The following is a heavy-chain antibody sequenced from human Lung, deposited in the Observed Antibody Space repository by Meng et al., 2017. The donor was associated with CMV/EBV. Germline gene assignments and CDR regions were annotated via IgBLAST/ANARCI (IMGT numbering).Heavy chain of an antibody. CDR2: ISGSDGNT. V-gene: IGHV1-18*01. Sequence: SVKVSXKASGYTFTSYGIRWVRQAPGQGLEWMGWISGSDGNTKYAQNMQDRVTMTRDSSEGTVYMELRSLRSEDTAVYYCARGHLPVWTGYSEKNGMDVWGQGTXVTVSS. J-gene: IGHJ6*02. D-gene: IGHD3/OR15-3a*01. CDR3: ARGHLPVWTGYSEKNGMDV. CDR1: GYTFTSYG.